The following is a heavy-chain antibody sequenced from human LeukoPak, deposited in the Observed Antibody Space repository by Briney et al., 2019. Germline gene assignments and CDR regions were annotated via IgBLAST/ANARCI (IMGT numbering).Heavy chain of an antibody. CDR1: GYTFTDYY. J-gene: IGHJ4*02. Sequence: ASVKVSCKTSGYTFTDYYMHWVRQAPGQGLEWMGWINPNSGGTNYAQKFQDRVTITRDTSTSTVYMELSSLRSEDTAVYYCARSYYDSSGYFDYWGQGTLVTVSS. CDR3: ARSYYDSSGYFDY. V-gene: IGHV1-2*02. CDR2: INPNSGGT. D-gene: IGHD3-22*01.